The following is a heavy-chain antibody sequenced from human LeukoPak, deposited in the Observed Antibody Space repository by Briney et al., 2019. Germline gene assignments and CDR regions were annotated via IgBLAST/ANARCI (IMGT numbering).Heavy chain of an antibody. CDR2: IYPGDSDT. CDR1: GYSFTSYW. D-gene: IGHD3-10*01. Sequence: PGESLKISCKGSGYSFTSYWIGWVRQMPGKGLEWMGIIYPGDSDTRYSPSFQGQVTISADKSISTAYLQWSSLKASDTAMYYCARRRGSGTNGYGNWFDPWGQGTLVTVSS. V-gene: IGHV5-51*01. J-gene: IGHJ5*02. CDR3: ARRRGSGTNGYGNWFDP.